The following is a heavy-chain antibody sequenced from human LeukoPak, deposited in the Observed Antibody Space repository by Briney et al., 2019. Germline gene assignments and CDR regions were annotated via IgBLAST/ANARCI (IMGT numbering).Heavy chain of an antibody. D-gene: IGHD3-22*01. Sequence: GGSLRLSCSASGFTFSTYAMAWVRQAPGKGLEWVSCISINARVTYYGESVKGRFTISRDNSKNTLYLQMNSLRAEDTAVYYCARDGDSSGYYYDAPYNWFDPWGQGTLVTVSS. CDR3: ARDGDSSGYYYDAPYNWFDP. J-gene: IGHJ5*02. V-gene: IGHV3-23*01. CDR1: GFTFSTYA. CDR2: ISINARVT.